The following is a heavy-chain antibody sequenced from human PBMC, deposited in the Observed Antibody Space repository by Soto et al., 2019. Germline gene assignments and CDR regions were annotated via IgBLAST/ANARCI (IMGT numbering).Heavy chain of an antibody. CDR1: GGSISSGGYS. Sequence: SETLSLTCAFSGGSISSGGYSWSWIRQPPGKGLEWIGYIYYYGNTNYNPSLKSRVTISVDTSKNQFSLKLSSVTAADTAVYYCARDPRIYSDPYYFDYWGQGTLVTVSS. V-gene: IGHV4-61*08. CDR2: IYYYGNT. J-gene: IGHJ4*02. D-gene: IGHD4-17*01. CDR3: ARDPRIYSDPYYFDY.